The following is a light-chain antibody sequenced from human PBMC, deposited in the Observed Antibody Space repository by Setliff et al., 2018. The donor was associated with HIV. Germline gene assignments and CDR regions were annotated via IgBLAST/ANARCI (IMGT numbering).Light chain of an antibody. Sequence: QSVLTQPASVSGSPGQSITISCTGTSSDVGGYNYVSWYQQHPGKAPKLIIYEVRNRPSGVSNRFSGSKSGNTASLTISGLQAEDEGDYYCSSYTSNDAKVFGTGTKVTVL. CDR1: SSDVGGYNY. V-gene: IGLV2-14*01. CDR3: SSYTSNDAKV. CDR2: EVR. J-gene: IGLJ1*01.